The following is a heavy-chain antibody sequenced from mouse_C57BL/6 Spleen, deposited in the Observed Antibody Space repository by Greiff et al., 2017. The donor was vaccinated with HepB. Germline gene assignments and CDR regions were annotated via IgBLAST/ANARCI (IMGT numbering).Heavy chain of an antibody. CDR1: GYAFSSSW. D-gene: IGHD1-1*01. V-gene: IGHV1-82*01. CDR3: ARSKLLDY. J-gene: IGHJ4*01. CDR2: IYPGDGDT. Sequence: QVHVKQSGPELVKPGASVKISCKASGYAFSSSWMNWVKQRPGKGLEWIGRIYPGDGDTNYNGKFKGKATLTADKSSSTAYMQLSSLTSEDSAVYFCARSKLLDYWGQGTSVTVSS.